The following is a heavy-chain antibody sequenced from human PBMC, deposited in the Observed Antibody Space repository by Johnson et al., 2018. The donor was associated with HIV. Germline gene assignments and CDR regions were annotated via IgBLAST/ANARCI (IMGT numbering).Heavy chain of an antibody. Sequence: VQLVESGGVVVQPGGSLRLSCAASGFTFDDYGMSWVRQVPGKGLEWVSGINWNGGGTGYADSVKGRFTISRDNSKNTLYLQMNSLRAEDAAVYYCARDRGWGGGWDNAFDIWGQGTMVIVSS. CDR1: GFTFDDYG. V-gene: IGHV3-20*04. D-gene: IGHD3-10*01. J-gene: IGHJ3*02. CDR3: ARDRGWGGGWDNAFDI. CDR2: INWNGGGT.